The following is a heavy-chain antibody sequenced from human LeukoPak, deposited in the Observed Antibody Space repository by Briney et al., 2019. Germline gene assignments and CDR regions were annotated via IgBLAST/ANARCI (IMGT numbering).Heavy chain of an antibody. CDR3: ASGDFYYGRDV. J-gene: IGHJ6*04. D-gene: IGHD3-16*01. CDR2: INSDGSGK. Sequence: PGGSLRLSCAASGFTFSRYWMHWVRQAPGKGLEWVSRINSDGSGKSYVDSVKGRFTISRDNAKNTLYLQMNSLRAEDTAVYYCASGDFYYGRDVWGKGNTVTVSS. V-gene: IGHV3-74*01. CDR1: GFTFSRYW.